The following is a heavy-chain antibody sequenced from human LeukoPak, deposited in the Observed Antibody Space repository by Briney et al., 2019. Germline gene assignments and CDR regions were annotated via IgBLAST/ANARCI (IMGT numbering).Heavy chain of an antibody. CDR3: ARGDTIVGANFDY. CDR2: ISSSSSTI. V-gene: IGHV3-48*01. J-gene: IGHJ4*02. CDR1: GFTVSSNY. Sequence: GGSLRLSCAASGFTVSSNYMSWVRQAPGKGLEWVSYISSSSSTIYYADSVKGRFTISRDNAKNSLYLQMNSLRAEDTAVYYCARGDTIVGANFDYWGQGTLVTVSS. D-gene: IGHD1-26*01.